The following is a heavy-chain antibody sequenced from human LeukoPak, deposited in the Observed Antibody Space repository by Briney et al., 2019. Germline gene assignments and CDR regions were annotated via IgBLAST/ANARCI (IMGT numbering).Heavy chain of an antibody. Sequence: GGSLRLSCAASGFTFSSYAMNWVRQAPGKGLEWVSVISGSGGNTYYADSVKGRFTISRDNSKNTLYLQMNSLRAEDTAVYYCAALSSSWYYFDYWGQGTLVTVSS. CDR3: AALSSSWYYFDY. V-gene: IGHV3-23*01. J-gene: IGHJ4*02. CDR1: GFTFSSYA. D-gene: IGHD6-13*01. CDR2: ISGSGGNT.